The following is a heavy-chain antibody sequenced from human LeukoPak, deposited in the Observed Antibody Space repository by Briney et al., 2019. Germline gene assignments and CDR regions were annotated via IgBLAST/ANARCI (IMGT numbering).Heavy chain of an antibody. CDR2: IRYDGSNK. D-gene: IGHD3-3*01. J-gene: IGHJ4*02. CDR3: AKPYYDFWSGHATGLFVDY. Sequence: GSLRLSCAASGFPANTYAFHWVRQAPGKGLEWVAFIRYDGSNKYYADSVKGRFTISRDNSKNTLYLQMNSLRAEDTAVYYCAKPYYDFWSGHATGLFVDYWGQGTLVTVSS. CDR1: GFPANTYA. V-gene: IGHV3-30*02.